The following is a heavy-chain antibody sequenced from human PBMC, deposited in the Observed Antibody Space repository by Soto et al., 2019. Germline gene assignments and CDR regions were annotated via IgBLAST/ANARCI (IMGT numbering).Heavy chain of an antibody. Sequence: ASVKVSCKASGYTFGNNDISWVRQATGQGLEWMGWMNPNSGNTGYTQKFQGRVSMTRNTSITTAYLELSSLRSDDTAIYYCARMATSGTLNWFDPWGQGTLVTVSS. CDR1: GYTFGNND. CDR2: MNPNSGNT. V-gene: IGHV1-8*01. J-gene: IGHJ5*02. CDR3: ARMATSGTLNWFDP.